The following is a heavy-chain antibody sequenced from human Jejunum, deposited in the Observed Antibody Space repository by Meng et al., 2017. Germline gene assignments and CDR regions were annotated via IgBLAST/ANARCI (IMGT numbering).Heavy chain of an antibody. CDR3: VTDIYR. Sequence: GESLKISCEVYGLTFANAWMTWVRQAPGKGLEWVGRIKSKTDGETADYAAPVKGRFSISRDDSKNTLYLQMNSLKIEDTALYYCVTDIYRWGQGTQVTVSS. CDR2: IKSKTDGETA. D-gene: IGHD1-26*01. V-gene: IGHV3-15*01. J-gene: IGHJ4*02. CDR1: GLTFANAW.